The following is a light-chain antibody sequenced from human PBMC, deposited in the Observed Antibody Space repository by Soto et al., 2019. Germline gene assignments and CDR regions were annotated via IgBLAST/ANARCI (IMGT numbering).Light chain of an antibody. CDR1: QTISSGF. Sequence: EIVLTQSPCTVYLSPGDRATLSCRASQTISSGFLAWYQQKVGQAPRLLIYDASNRATGVPDRFSGSGSGTDFSLTISRLEPEDFAVYHCQQYSSSPRTFGQGTRLEIK. V-gene: IGKV3-20*01. CDR3: QQYSSSPRT. CDR2: DAS. J-gene: IGKJ5*01.